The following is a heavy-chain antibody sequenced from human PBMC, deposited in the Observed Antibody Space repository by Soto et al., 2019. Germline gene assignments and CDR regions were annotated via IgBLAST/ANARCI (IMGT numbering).Heavy chain of an antibody. CDR1: GFTFSSYG. CDR2: ISYDGSNK. V-gene: IGHV3-30*18. CDR3: AKERNSLDVLRYFDRFLILDF. D-gene: IGHD3-9*01. J-gene: IGHJ4*02. Sequence: QVQLVESGGGVVQPGRSLRLSCAASGFTFSSYGMHWVRQAPGKGLEWVAVISYDGSNKYYADSVKGRFTISRDNSKNTLYLQMNSLRAEDTAVYYCAKERNSLDVLRYFDRFLILDFWGEGTLVTVSS.